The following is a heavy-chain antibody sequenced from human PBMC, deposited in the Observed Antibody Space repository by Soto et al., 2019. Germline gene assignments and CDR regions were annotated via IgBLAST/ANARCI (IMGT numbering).Heavy chain of an antibody. V-gene: IGHV4-39*01. Sequence: SETLSLTCTVSGGSISSSYWDWIRQPPGKGLEWIGSIYYSGSTYYNPSLKSRVTISVDTSKNQFSLKLSSVTAADTAVYYCARQDSSGWYVAGGLDYWGQGTLVTGSS. D-gene: IGHD6-19*01. CDR2: IYYSGST. CDR1: GGSISSSY. CDR3: ARQDSSGWYVAGGLDY. J-gene: IGHJ4*02.